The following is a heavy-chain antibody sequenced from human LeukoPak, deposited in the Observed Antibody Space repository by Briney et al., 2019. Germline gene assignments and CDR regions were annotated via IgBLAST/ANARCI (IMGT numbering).Heavy chain of an antibody. Sequence: QAGGSLRLSCAASGISFLSYGMHWVRQAPGKGLEWVAVISYDGSNQYYADSVKGRFTISRDNSENTLYLQMNSLRAEDTAVYYCARDSPYFDYWGQGTLVTVSS. V-gene: IGHV3-30*03. CDR3: ARDSPYFDY. J-gene: IGHJ4*02. CDR1: GISFLSYG. CDR2: ISYDGSNQ.